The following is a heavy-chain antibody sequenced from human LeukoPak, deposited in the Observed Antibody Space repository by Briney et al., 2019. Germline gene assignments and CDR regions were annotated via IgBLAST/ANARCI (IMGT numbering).Heavy chain of an antibody. CDR1: GFIVSTNY. V-gene: IGHV3-53*01. CDR3: ATAAYDSGSYIVNHDY. CDR2: IYRDDTT. Sequence: GESLRLSCAASGFIVSTNYMSWVRQAPGQGLEWVSVIYRDDTTYYADSVKGRFTISRDNSKNTLYLQMSSLRAEDTAVYYCATAAYDSGSYIVNHDYWGQGTLVTVSS. D-gene: IGHD3-22*01. J-gene: IGHJ4*02.